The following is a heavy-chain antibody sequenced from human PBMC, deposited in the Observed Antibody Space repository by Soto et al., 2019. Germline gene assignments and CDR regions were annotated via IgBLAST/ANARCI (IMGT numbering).Heavy chain of an antibody. CDR1: GGSISSYY. CDR3: ARLEYSSGWYRFGY. D-gene: IGHD6-19*01. V-gene: IGHV4-59*01. CDR2: IYYSGST. J-gene: IGHJ4*02. Sequence: QVQLQESGPGLVKPSETLSLTCTVSGGSISSYYWSWIRQPPGKGLEWIGYIYYSGSTNYNPSLKSRVTISVDTSKNQFSLKLSSVTAADTVVYYCARLEYSSGWYRFGYWGQGTLVTVSS.